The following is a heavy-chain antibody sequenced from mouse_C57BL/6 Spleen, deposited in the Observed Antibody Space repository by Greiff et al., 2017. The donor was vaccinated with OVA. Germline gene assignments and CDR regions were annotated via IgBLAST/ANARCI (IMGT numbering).Heavy chain of an antibody. D-gene: IGHD1-1*02. J-gene: IGHJ2*01. CDR2: INYDGSST. V-gene: IGHV5-16*01. CDR3: AREGGGYFDY. CDR1: GFTFSDYY. Sequence: EVNLVESEGGLVQPGSSMKLSCTASGFTFSDYYMAWVRQVPEKGLEWVANINYDGSSTYYLDSLKSRFIISRDNAKNILYLQMSSLKSEDTATYYCAREGGGYFDYWGQGTTLTVSS.